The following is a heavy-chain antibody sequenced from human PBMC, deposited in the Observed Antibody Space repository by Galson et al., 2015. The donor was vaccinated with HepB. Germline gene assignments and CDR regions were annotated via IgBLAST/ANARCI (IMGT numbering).Heavy chain of an antibody. CDR1: GYTFTDHY. CDR2: INPNSGDT. V-gene: IGHV1-2*02. D-gene: IGHD3-3*01. CDR3: ARNDFWSGHSDENWFDP. J-gene: IGHJ5*02. Sequence: SVKVSCKASGYTFTDHYMHWVRQAPGQGLEWMGWINPNSGDTNYAQKFQGRVTMTRDTSISTAYMELSRLRSDDTAVYYCARNDFWSGHSDENWFDPWGQGTLVTVSS.